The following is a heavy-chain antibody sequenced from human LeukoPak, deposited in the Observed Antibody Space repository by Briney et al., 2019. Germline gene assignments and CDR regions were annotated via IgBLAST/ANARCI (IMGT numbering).Heavy chain of an antibody. V-gene: IGHV4-34*01. D-gene: IGHD3-22*01. Sequence: PSETLSLTCAVYGGSFSDYYWSWIRQPPGKGLELIGEINHSGSTNYNPSLKSRVTISVDTSKNQFSLELSSVTAADTAVYYCARGLDYYDSSGYRLPALGYWGQGTLVTVSS. CDR2: INHSGST. J-gene: IGHJ4*02. CDR1: GGSFSDYY. CDR3: ARGLDYYDSSGYRLPALGY.